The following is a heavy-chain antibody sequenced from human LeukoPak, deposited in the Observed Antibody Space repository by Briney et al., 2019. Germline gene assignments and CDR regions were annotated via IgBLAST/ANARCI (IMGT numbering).Heavy chain of an antibody. CDR3: PRSALYSSSWYYYYYYMDV. CDR1: GYTFTGYY. D-gene: IGHD6-13*01. Sequence: ASVKVSCKASGYTFTGYYMHWVRQAPGQGLEWMGWINPNSGGTNYAQKFQGRVTMTRDTSISTAYMELSRLRSDDTAVYYCPRSALYSSSWYYYYYYMDVWGKGTTVTVSS. CDR2: INPNSGGT. V-gene: IGHV1-2*02. J-gene: IGHJ6*03.